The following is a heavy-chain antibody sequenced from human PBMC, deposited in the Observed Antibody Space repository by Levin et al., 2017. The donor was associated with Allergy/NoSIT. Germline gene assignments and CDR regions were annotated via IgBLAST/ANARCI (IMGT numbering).Heavy chain of an antibody. J-gene: IGHJ5*02. D-gene: IGHD3-3*01. Sequence: SQTLSLTCTVSGGSVSSGSYYWSWIRQPPGKGLEWIGYIYYSGSTNYNPSLKSRVTISVDTSKNQFSLKLSSVTAADTAVYYCARGSQRITIFGVVPNWFDPWGQGTLVTVSS. CDR3: ARGSQRITIFGVVPNWFDP. CDR1: GGSVSSGSYY. CDR2: IYYSGST. V-gene: IGHV4-61*01.